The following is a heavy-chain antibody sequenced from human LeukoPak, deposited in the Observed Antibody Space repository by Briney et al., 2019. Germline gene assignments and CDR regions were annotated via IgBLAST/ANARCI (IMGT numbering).Heavy chain of an antibody. D-gene: IGHD4-17*01. CDR2: ISGSGGST. V-gene: IGHV3-23*01. CDR3: AKITVTTEDY. CDR1: GFTFSSSW. J-gene: IGHJ4*02. Sequence: GGSLRLSCAASGFTFSSSWMHWVRQAPGKGLEWVSAISGSGGSTYYADSVKGRFTISRDNSKNTLYLQMNSLRAEDTAVYYCAKITVTTEDYWGQGTLVTVSS.